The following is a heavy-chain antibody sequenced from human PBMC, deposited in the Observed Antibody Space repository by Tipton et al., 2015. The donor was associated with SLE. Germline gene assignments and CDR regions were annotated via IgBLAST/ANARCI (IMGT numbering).Heavy chain of an antibody. V-gene: IGHV4-59*08. CDR2: IYYSGNT. D-gene: IGHD6-19*01. Sequence: TLSLTCTVSGGSISSYYWSWIRQPPGKGLEWIGYIYYSGNTNYNPSLKSRVTISVDTSKNQFSLKLSSVTAADTAAYYCARHRYSSGQLGYWGQGTLVTVSS. CDR1: GGSISSYY. J-gene: IGHJ4*02. CDR3: ARHRYSSGQLGY.